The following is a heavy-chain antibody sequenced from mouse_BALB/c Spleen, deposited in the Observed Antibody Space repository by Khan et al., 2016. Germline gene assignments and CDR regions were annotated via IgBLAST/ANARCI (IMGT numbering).Heavy chain of an antibody. V-gene: IGHV3-1*02. D-gene: IGHD3-1*01. Sequence: EVQLQESGPDLVKPSQSLSLTCTVTGYSITSGYSWHWIRQFPGNKLEWMGYIHYSGSTNYNPSLKSRISITRDTSKNQFLLQLNSVTTEDKATYYCARWRRTARADYHVMDYWGQGTSVTVSS. CDR1: GYSITSGYS. CDR3: ARWRRTARADYHVMDY. CDR2: IHYSGST. J-gene: IGHJ4*01.